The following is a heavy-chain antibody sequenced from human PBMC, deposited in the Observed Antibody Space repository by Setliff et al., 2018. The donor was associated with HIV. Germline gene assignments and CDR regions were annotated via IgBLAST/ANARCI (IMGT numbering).Heavy chain of an antibody. Sequence: ASVKVSCKASGYTFTGNYIHWVRQAPGQGLEWMGWINPNSGGTNYEQKFQGRVTMTRDTSISTAYMELSRLRSDDTALYYCARTLYSSFSSFDAYDIWGQGTEVTVSS. J-gene: IGHJ3*02. CDR3: ARTLYSSFSSFDAYDI. CDR1: GYTFTGNY. D-gene: IGHD6-19*01. CDR2: INPNSGGT. V-gene: IGHV1-2*02.